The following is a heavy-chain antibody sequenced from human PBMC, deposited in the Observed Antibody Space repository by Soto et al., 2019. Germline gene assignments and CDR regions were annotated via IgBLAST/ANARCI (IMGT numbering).Heavy chain of an antibody. J-gene: IGHJ4*02. CDR1: GGSFSDYI. D-gene: IGHD3-22*01. CDR2: INHSGSA. V-gene: IGHV4-34*01. CDR3: ARASHNSYDSSGYLYYFDY. Sequence: SDTLSLTCDVYGGSFSDYIWTWIRKTPGKGLQWIGQINHSGSANYNPSLKSRVTISVHTSNSQFSLELSSVTAEDTAVYYCARASHNSYDSSGYLYYFDYWGQGTLVTVSS.